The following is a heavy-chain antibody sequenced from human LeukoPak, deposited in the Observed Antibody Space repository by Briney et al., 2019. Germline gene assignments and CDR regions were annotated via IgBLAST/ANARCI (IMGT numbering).Heavy chain of an antibody. Sequence: ASVKVSCKAFGFSFASFGFNWVRQAPGQGLEWMGWISGYNGHTRYEQKFHDRVTMTTDSSTSTVYMELRSLRYDDTALYYCARGTWGAAATSHSFDTWGQGALVLVSS. D-gene: IGHD3-16*01. J-gene: IGHJ4*02. CDR2: ISGYNGHT. CDR1: GFSFASFG. V-gene: IGHV1-18*01. CDR3: ARGTWGAAATSHSFDT.